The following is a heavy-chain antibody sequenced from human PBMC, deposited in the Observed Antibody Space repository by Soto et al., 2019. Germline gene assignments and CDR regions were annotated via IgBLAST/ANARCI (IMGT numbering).Heavy chain of an antibody. Sequence: QVQLVQSGAEVKTPGSSVKVSCKASGGTFNSYSIDWVRQAPGQGFEWMGGIIPMSGRPNYAQRFQGRVTFSXDXSXNTVYMEVNSLTHEDTAVYYCTRRGRQSANWFDPWGQGTLVTVSS. CDR1: GGTFNSYS. CDR2: IIPMSGRP. V-gene: IGHV1-69*06. CDR3: TRRGRQSANWFDP. J-gene: IGHJ5*02.